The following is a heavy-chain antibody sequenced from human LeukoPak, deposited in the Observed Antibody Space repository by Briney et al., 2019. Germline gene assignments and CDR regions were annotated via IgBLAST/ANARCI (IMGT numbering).Heavy chain of an antibody. Sequence: SETLSLTCTVSGGSISSSSYYWGWIRQPPGKGLEWIGSIYYSGSAYYNPSLKSRVTISVDTSKNQFSLKLSSVIAADTAVYYCARANYGSGSYPPDYWGQGTLVTVSS. CDR2: IYYSGSA. J-gene: IGHJ4*02. D-gene: IGHD3-10*01. CDR3: ARANYGSGSYPPDY. V-gene: IGHV4-39*07. CDR1: GGSISSSSYY.